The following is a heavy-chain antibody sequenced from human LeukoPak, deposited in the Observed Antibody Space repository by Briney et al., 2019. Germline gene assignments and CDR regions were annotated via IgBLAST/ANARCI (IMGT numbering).Heavy chain of an antibody. D-gene: IGHD3-10*01. CDR1: GFTFSSYS. CDR2: ISSSSSYI. CDR3: AKRGSSGSYYYFDY. Sequence: GGSLRLSCAASGFTFSSYSMNWVRQAPGKGLEWVSSISSSSSYIYYADSVKGRFTISRDNSKNTLYLQMNSLSAEDTAVYYCAKRGSSGSYYYFDYWGQGTLVTVSS. J-gene: IGHJ4*02. V-gene: IGHV3-21*04.